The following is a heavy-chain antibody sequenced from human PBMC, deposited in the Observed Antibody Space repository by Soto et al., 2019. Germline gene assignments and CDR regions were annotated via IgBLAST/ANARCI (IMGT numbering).Heavy chain of an antibody. J-gene: IGHJ6*02. CDR2: IIPVFATT. D-gene: IGHD1-26*01. V-gene: IGHV1-69*12. CDR1: GGTFSTYV. Sequence: QVQLVQSGAEVKKPGSSVKVSCKASGGTFSTYVISWVRQAPGQGLEWMGGIIPVFATTNYAQKFQGRVTITADESTRTGYMELNSLRSEDTAVYYCARGRIAGAATDFYYYGMDVWRQGTSVTVSS. CDR3: ARGRIAGAATDFYYYGMDV.